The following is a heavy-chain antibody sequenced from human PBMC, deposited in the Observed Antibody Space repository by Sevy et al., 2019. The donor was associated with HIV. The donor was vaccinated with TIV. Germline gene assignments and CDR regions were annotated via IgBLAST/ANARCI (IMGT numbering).Heavy chain of an antibody. CDR2: ISGSGGRI. CDR3: ATEGLSGYDAPFAY. D-gene: IGHD5-12*01. J-gene: IGHJ4*02. Sequence: GGSLRLSCAASGFTFSNYAMSWVRQAPGKGLEWVSDISGSGGRIYYAASVKGRLTISRDNSKNTLYLQMNSLRAEDTAVYYCATEGLSGYDAPFAYWGQGTLVTVSS. V-gene: IGHV3-23*01. CDR1: GFTFSNYA.